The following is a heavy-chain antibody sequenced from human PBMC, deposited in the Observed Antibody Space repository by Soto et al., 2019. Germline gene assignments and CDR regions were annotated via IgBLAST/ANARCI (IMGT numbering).Heavy chain of an antibody. CDR2: MNPNSGNT. CDR1: GYTFTSYD. Sequence: QGELVQSGAEVKKRGASVKASCKASGYTFTSYDINWVRQATGQGLEWMGWMNPNSGNTGYAQKVQGRVTMTRNTSISTAYMELSSLRSEDTALYYCARVAEVFGVVIPYKETGYYFDYWGQGTLVTVSS. V-gene: IGHV1-8*01. J-gene: IGHJ4*02. D-gene: IGHD3-3*01. CDR3: ARVAEVFGVVIPYKETGYYFDY.